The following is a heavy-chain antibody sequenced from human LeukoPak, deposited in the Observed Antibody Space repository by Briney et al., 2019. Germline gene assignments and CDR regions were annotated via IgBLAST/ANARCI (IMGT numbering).Heavy chain of an antibody. V-gene: IGHV1-69*04. Sequence: SVKVSCKASGGTFSSYAISWVRQAPGQGLEWMGRIIPILGIANYAQKFQGRVTITADKSTSTAYMELSSLRSEDTAVYYCARVPLPLYYDSSGYYFDYWGQGTLVTVSS. CDR1: GGTFSSYA. CDR2: IIPILGIA. CDR3: ARVPLPLYYDSSGYYFDY. J-gene: IGHJ4*02. D-gene: IGHD3-22*01.